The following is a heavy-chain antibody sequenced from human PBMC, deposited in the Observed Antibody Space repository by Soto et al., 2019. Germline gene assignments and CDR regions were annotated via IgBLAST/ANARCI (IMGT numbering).Heavy chain of an antibody. Sequence: SVKVSCKASGGTFSSYAISWVRQAPGQGLEWMGGIIPIFGTANYAQKFQGRVTITADESTTTAYMELSSLRSEDTAVYYCARAGIAAAGKLDYWGQGTLVTVSS. J-gene: IGHJ4*02. CDR1: GGTFSSYA. CDR3: ARAGIAAAGKLDY. V-gene: IGHV1-69*13. CDR2: IIPIFGTA. D-gene: IGHD6-13*01.